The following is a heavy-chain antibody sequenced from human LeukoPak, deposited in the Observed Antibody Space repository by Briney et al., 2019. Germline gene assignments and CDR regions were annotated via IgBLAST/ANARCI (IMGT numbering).Heavy chain of an antibody. CDR3: ARDLKYHYASGSYFFDY. V-gene: IGHV4-30-4*01. J-gene: IGHJ4*02. D-gene: IGHD3-10*01. CDR1: GGSIGSGDYY. CDR2: VYHTGST. Sequence: SQTLSLTCTVSGGSIGSGDYYWSWIRQPPGKGLEWIGYVYHTGSTSYNPSLKSRLSLSLGTSRDQFSLKLTSVTAADTAVYFCARDLKYHYASGSYFFDYWGQGSLVTVSS.